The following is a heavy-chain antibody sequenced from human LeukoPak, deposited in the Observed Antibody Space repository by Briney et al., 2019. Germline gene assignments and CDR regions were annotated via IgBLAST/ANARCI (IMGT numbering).Heavy chain of an antibody. CDR3: AKEIYAYGSRGFDY. Sequence: GGSLRLSCAASGFTFARYAMSWVRQAPGKGLEWVSVISSSGGTTYYADSVKGRFTISRDNSKNTLYLQLNSLRVEDTAVYYCAKEIYAYGSRGFDYWGQGTLVTVSS. J-gene: IGHJ4*02. D-gene: IGHD3-10*01. CDR2: ISSSGGTT. CDR1: GFTFARYA. V-gene: IGHV3-23*01.